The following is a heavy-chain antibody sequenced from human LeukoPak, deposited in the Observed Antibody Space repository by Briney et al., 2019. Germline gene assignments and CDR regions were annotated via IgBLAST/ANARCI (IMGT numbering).Heavy chain of an antibody. CDR3: ARGQGAGDYYVDY. V-gene: IGHV4-61*01. Sequence: PSETLSLTCTVSGYSISSGYYWSWIRQPPGKGLEWIGYIYYSGSTNYNPSLKSRVTISVDTSKNQFSLKLSSVTAADTAVYYCARGQGAGDYYVDYWGQGTLVTVSS. J-gene: IGHJ4*02. D-gene: IGHD4-17*01. CDR1: GYSISSGYY. CDR2: IYYSGST.